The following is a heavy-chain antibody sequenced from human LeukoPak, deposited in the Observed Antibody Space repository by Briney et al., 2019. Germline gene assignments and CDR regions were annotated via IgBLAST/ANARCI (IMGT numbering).Heavy chain of an antibody. CDR3: ARGIGYDSGGF. J-gene: IGHJ4*02. Sequence: GGSLRLSCAASGISISGFWMHWVRQVPGKGLVWVSRLNSDGSGISYADSVKGRFTISRDSAKNTLYLQMNSLRAEDTAVYYCARGIGYDSGGFWGRGTLVTVSS. CDR1: GISISGFW. D-gene: IGHD3-22*01. CDR2: LNSDGSGI. V-gene: IGHV3-74*01.